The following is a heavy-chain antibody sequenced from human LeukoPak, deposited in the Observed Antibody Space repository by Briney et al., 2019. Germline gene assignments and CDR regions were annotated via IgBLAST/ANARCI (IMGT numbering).Heavy chain of an antibody. V-gene: IGHV1-69*04. J-gene: IGHJ4*02. Sequence: SVKVSCKASGGXFSSYAISWVRQAPGQGLEWMGRIIPILGIANYAQKFQGRVTITADKSTSTAYMELSSLRSEDTAVYYCARVTVAGSIENYFDYWGQGILVTVSS. CDR3: ARVTVAGSIENYFDY. CDR1: GGXFSSYA. D-gene: IGHD6-19*01. CDR2: IIPILGIA.